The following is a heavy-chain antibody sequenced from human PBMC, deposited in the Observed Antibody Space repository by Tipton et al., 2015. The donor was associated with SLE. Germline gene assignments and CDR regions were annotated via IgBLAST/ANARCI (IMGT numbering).Heavy chain of an antibody. CDR1: GFTFSSYA. CDR3: VKGGFRFLEWLGASNDYFDY. D-gene: IGHD3-3*01. J-gene: IGHJ4*02. CDR2: ISSNGGST. Sequence: SLRLSCSASGFTFSSYAMHWVRQAPGKGLEYVSVISSNGGSTYYADSVKGRFTISRDDSKSTLYVQMSSLRPEDTAVYYCVKGGFRFLEWLGASNDYFDYWGQGTLVSVSS. V-gene: IGHV3-64*05.